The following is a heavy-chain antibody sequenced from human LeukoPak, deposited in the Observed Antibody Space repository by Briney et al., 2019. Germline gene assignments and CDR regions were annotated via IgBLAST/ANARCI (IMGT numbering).Heavy chain of an antibody. D-gene: IGHD5-24*01. V-gene: IGHV4-39*07. J-gene: IGHJ4*02. Sequence: PSETLSLTCTVSGVSISISSYYWGWIRQPPGKGLEGIVSIYYSGSTYYNPSLKSRVTISVETSKNQFSLKLSSVPDADTAVYYCARDRGPVDYWGQGTLVNVSS. CDR2: IYYSGST. CDR1: GVSISISSYY. CDR3: ARDRGPVDY.